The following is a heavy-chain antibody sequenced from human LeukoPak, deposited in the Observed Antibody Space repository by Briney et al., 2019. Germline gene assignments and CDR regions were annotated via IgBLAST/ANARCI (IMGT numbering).Heavy chain of an antibody. D-gene: IGHD3-22*01. CDR3: ARGGITMIVVVTDDAFDI. V-gene: IGHV1-2*02. CDR2: INPNSGGT. J-gene: IGHJ3*02. Sequence: ASVKLSCKASGYTFTGYYMHWVRQAPGQGLEWMGWINPNSGGTNYAQKFQGRVTMTRDTSISTAYMELSRLRSDDTAVYYCARGGITMIVVVTDDAFDIWGQGTMVTVSS. CDR1: GYTFTGYY.